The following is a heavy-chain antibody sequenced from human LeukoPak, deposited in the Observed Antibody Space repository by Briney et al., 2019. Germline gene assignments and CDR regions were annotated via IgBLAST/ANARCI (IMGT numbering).Heavy chain of an antibody. Sequence: PSETLSLTCAVYGGSFSGYYWSWVRQPPGKGLEWIGEINHGGSTNYNPSLKSRVTISVDTSKNQFSLKLSSVTAADTAVYYCARGLDLDFDYWGQGTLVTVSS. V-gene: IGHV4-34*01. D-gene: IGHD2-2*03. CDR1: GGSFSGYY. CDR3: ARGLDLDFDY. J-gene: IGHJ4*02. CDR2: INHGGST.